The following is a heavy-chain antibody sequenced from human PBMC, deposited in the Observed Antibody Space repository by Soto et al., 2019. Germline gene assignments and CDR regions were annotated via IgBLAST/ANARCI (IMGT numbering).Heavy chain of an antibody. Sequence: EVQLSESGGGLVQPGGSLRLSCAASGFTFSSHAFSWVRQAPGKGLEWVSTISNGGGNTYYTDSVKGRFTISRDNSENTVYLEMNSLRDEDTAVYYCAKAQAGFCSGGRCYTGSDYWGQGTLVTVSS. CDR1: GFTFSSHA. J-gene: IGHJ4*02. CDR2: ISNGGGNT. V-gene: IGHV3-23*01. D-gene: IGHD2-15*01. CDR3: AKAQAGFCSGGRCYTGSDY.